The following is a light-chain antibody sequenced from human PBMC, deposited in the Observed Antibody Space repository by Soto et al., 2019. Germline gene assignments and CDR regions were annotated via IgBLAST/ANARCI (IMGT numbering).Light chain of an antibody. CDR2: EVS. J-gene: IGLJ1*01. V-gene: IGLV2-8*01. CDR1: SSDVGGYNY. CDR3: SSYAGSKHIGG. Sequence: QSVLTQPPSASGSPGQSVTISCTGTSSDVGGYNYVSWYQQHPGKAPKLMIYEVSKRPSGVPDRFSGSKSGNTASLTVSGLQAEDEADYYCSSYAGSKHIGGFGTGTKVTFL.